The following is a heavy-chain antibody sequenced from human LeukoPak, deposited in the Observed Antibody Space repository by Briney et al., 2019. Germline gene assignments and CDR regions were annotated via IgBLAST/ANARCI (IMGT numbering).Heavy chain of an antibody. CDR1: GFTFDDYA. CDR3: AKVIGQQPDWYFDL. Sequence: GGSLRLSCAASGFTFDDYAMHWVRQAPGKGLEWVSGISWNSGSIGYADSVKGRFTISRDNAKNSLYLQMNSLRAEDTALYYCAKVIGQQPDWYFDLWGRGTLVTVSS. CDR2: ISWNSGSI. J-gene: IGHJ2*01. V-gene: IGHV3-9*01. D-gene: IGHD6-13*01.